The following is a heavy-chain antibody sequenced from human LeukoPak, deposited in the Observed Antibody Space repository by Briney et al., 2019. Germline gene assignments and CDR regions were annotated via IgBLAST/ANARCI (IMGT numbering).Heavy chain of an antibody. CDR2: IYYSGST. Sequence: SETLSLTCSVSGGSISSSSYYWGWIRQPPGKGLEWIGSIYYSGSTYYNPSLKSRVTISVDTSKNQFSLKLSSATAADTAVYYCARHLYDRSGSLYFDYWGQGTLVTVSS. D-gene: IGHD3-22*01. V-gene: IGHV4-39*01. J-gene: IGHJ4*02. CDR3: ARHLYDRSGSLYFDY. CDR1: GGSISSSSYY.